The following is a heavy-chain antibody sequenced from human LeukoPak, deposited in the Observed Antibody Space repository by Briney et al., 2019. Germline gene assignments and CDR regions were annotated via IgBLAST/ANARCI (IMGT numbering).Heavy chain of an antibody. D-gene: IGHD6-19*01. Sequence: SETLSLTCTVSGASISNYHWSWIRQSPGKGLEWIGYIYYSGSTNYNPSLKSRVTISVDTSKNQFSLKLSSVTAADTAVYYCARVPITGTAVWGQGTLVTVSS. V-gene: IGHV4-59*01. CDR2: IYYSGST. CDR1: GASISNYH. CDR3: ARVPITGTAV. J-gene: IGHJ4*02.